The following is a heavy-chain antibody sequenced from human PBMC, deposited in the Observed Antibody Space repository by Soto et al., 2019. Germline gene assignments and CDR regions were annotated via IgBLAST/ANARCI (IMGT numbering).Heavy chain of an antibody. Sequence: QVQLVQSGAEVKKPGSSVKVSCKASGGTFGIYAITWVRQAPGQGLEWMGGIIAFSDIVNYTQKLQGRVTITADESTSTAYLDLSSLRSDDTAVYYCARSLYSISWYHSGNSYYYYGMDVWGQGTTVTVSS. D-gene: IGHD6-13*01. V-gene: IGHV1-69*12. CDR1: GGTFGIYA. CDR3: ARSLYSISWYHSGNSYYYYGMDV. CDR2: IIAFSDIV. J-gene: IGHJ6*02.